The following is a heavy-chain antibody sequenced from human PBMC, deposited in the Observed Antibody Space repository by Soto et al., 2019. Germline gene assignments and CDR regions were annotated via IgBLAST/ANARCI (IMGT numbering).Heavy chain of an antibody. D-gene: IGHD6-19*01. J-gene: IGHJ4*02. CDR1: AYKFANYW. V-gene: IGHV5-51*01. Sequence: PGPSQKFSCLRSAYKFANYWSAWVRQLPQKGLEWRGIISRGDSDTRYGPSFQGHVTISADKSTNTAYLQWSSLKASDTTMYYCARASSNGWYQHFEFWGQGTQVTVSS. CDR3: ARASSNGWYQHFEF. CDR2: ISRGDSDT.